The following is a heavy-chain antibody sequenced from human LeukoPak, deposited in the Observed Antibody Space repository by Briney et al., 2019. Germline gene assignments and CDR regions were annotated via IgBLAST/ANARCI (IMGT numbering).Heavy chain of an antibody. J-gene: IGHJ5*02. CDR2: INPSGGST. CDR1: GYTFTSYY. Sequence: ASVKVSCKASGYTFTSYYMHWVRQAPGQGLEWTGIINPSGGSTSYAQKFQGRVTMTRDTSTSTVYMELSSLRSEDTAVYYCAREGGDIVVVVAATSHNWFDPWGQGTLVTVSS. CDR3: AREGGDIVVVVAATSHNWFDP. D-gene: IGHD2-15*01. V-gene: IGHV1-46*01.